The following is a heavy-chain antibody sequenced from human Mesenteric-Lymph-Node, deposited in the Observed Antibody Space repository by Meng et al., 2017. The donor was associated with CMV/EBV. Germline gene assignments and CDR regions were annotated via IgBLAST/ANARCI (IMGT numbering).Heavy chain of an antibody. V-gene: IGHV2-5*02. CDR3: VHTYYYGSGSAPFDH. CDR1: SSLKNSGMG. Sequence: SSLKNSGMGVGWIRQPPRKALEWLALIYWDGDTNYSPSPKRERNITKDTSKNQVVLTMTNMDPADTATYYCVHTYYYGSGSAPFDHWGQGTLVTVSS. D-gene: IGHD3-10*01. J-gene: IGHJ4*02. CDR2: IYWDGDT.